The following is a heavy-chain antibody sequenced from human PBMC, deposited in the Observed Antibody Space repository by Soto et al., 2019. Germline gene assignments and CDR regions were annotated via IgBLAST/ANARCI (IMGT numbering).Heavy chain of an antibody. D-gene: IGHD3-22*01. CDR3: ARDLASAVYYDSSGYYGSDY. CDR1: GFTLSIYS. V-gene: IGHV3-7*05. Sequence: LRLSCAASGFTLSIYSMSWVRQAPGKGLEWVANIKQDGSEKYYVDSVKGRFTISRDNAKNSLYLQMNSLRAEDTAVYYCARDLASAVYYDSSGYYGSDYWGQGTLVTVSS. J-gene: IGHJ4*02. CDR2: IKQDGSEK.